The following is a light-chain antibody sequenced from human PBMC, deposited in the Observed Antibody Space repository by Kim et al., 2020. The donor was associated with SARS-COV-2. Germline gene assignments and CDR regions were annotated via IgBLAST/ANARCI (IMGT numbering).Light chain of an antibody. J-gene: IGKJ4*01. CDR1: QSVSTN. CDR3: QQRSDWRT. CDR2: DAS. Sequence: EIVLTQSPATLSLSPGERATLSCRASQSVSTNLAWYQQKPGQAPRLLMYDASNRATGIPARFSGSGSGTDFTLTISSLEPEDFAVYYCQQRSDWRTFGGGTKVEI. V-gene: IGKV3-11*01.